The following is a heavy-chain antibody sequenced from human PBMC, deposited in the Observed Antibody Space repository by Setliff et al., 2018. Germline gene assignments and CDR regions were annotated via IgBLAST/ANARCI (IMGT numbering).Heavy chain of an antibody. CDR3: ARRWETGDQDAYDI. Sequence: GASVKVSCKASGYTFTTYGISWVRQAPGQGLEWMGWIGARNVKTNYAQKFQDRATMTTDTSTSTGYMELRSLTSDDTAVYYCARRWETGDQDAYDIWGQGTMVTVSS. D-gene: IGHD7-27*01. CDR1: GYTFTTYG. J-gene: IGHJ3*02. CDR2: IGARNVKT. V-gene: IGHV1-18*04.